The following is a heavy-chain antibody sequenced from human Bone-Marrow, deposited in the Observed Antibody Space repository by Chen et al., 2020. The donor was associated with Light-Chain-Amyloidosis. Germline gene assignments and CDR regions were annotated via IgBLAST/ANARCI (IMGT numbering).Heavy chain of an antibody. J-gene: IGHJ6*02. CDR3: VRDSFRRGYWGNYYYGLDV. CDR2: IDIDGTTT. V-gene: IGHV3-74*01. Sequence: EERLVESSGGLFRPGESLRLSCAVSGFSFNNYWFHWVRQVPGKGLVWVSRIDIDGTTTEYSDSVKGRFTISRDNGKSTLYLQMNSLRVEDSGVYYCVRDSFRRGYWGNYYYGLDVWGQGTTVTVSS. D-gene: IGHD3-3*01. CDR1: GFSFNNYW.